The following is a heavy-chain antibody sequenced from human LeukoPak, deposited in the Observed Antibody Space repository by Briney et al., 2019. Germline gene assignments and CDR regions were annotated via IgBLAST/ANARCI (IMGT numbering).Heavy chain of an antibody. CDR1: XFTFSSYW. D-gene: IGHD7-27*01. Sequence: SLRLSXXASXFTFSSYWMHWVRQPPGKGLVWVSRINSDGSSTSYADSVKGRFTISRDNAKNTLYLQMNSLRAEDTAVYYCARGALGMPGYWGQGTLVTVSS. CDR3: ARGALGMPGY. V-gene: IGHV3-74*01. CDR2: INSDGSST. J-gene: IGHJ4*02.